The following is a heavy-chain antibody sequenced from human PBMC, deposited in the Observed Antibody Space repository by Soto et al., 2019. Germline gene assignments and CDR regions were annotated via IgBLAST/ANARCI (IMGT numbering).Heavy chain of an antibody. CDR1: GFTFDDYA. CDR2: ISWNSGSI. Sequence: EVQLVESGGGLVQPGRSLRLSCAASGFTFDDYAMHWVRQAPGKGLEWVSGISWNSGSIGYADSVKGRFTISRDNAKNYLYLQMNSLRAEDTAVYYCARGYCRRTSCYTGDAFDIWGQGTVVTVSS. D-gene: IGHD2-2*02. J-gene: IGHJ3*02. CDR3: ARGYCRRTSCYTGDAFDI. V-gene: IGHV3-9*01.